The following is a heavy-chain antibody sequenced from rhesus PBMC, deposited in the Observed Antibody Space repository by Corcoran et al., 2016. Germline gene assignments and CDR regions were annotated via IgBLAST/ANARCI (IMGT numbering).Heavy chain of an antibody. Sequence: QVQLQESGPGLVKPSETLSLPCAVSGGSISNNFWRTWTRQPPGEGLEWVGTHDRTSQPTYYSPSPQSRLPTSKATSRDPFSRKRRSVTAAVAAVYYCAGHVGVTYWGQGVLVT. D-gene: IGHD1-44*02. CDR1: GGSISNNFW. CDR3: AGHVGVTY. V-gene: IGHV4-65*02. CDR2: HDRTSQPT. J-gene: IGHJ4*01.